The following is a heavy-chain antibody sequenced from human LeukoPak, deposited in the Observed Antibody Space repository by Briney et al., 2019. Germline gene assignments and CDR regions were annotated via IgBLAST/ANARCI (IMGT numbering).Heavy chain of an antibody. CDR1: GGSISSYY. D-gene: IGHD4-17*01. Sequence: SETLSLTCTVSGGSISSYYWSWIRQPAGEGLEWIGRIYTSGSTNYNPSLKSRVTMSVDTSKNQFSLKLSSVTAADTAVYYCAARTTTYGDYQYYFDYWGQGTLVTVSS. CDR2: IYTSGST. J-gene: IGHJ4*02. V-gene: IGHV4-4*07. CDR3: AARTTTYGDYQYYFDY.